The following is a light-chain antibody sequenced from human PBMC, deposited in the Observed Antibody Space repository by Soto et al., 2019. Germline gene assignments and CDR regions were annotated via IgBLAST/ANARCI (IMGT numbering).Light chain of an antibody. J-gene: IGLJ1*01. Sequence: QSALTQPASVSGSPGQSITISCTGTSSDVGGYNYVSWYQQHPGKAPKLMVYEVSNRPSGVSNRFSGSKSDNTASLTISGLQAEDEADYYCSAYTSSDTGVFGTGTKLTVL. V-gene: IGLV2-14*01. CDR1: SSDVGGYNY. CDR3: SAYTSSDTGV. CDR2: EVS.